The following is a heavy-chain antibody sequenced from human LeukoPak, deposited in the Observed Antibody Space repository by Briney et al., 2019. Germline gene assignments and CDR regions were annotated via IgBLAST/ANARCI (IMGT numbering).Heavy chain of an antibody. CDR3: ASGYTYFAY. CDR2: IRYDGADE. CDR1: GFTFRNYG. V-gene: IGHV3-30*02. Sequence: GGSLRLSCAASGFTFRNYGMHWVRQAPGKGLEWVTFIRYDGADEYYADSVKGRFTISRDDSKNTVFLQMNTLRVEDAAVYYCASGYTYFAYWGQGTLVTVSS. D-gene: IGHD3-16*02. J-gene: IGHJ4*02.